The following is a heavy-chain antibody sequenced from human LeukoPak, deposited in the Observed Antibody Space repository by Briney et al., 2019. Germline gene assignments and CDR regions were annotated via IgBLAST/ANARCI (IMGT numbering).Heavy chain of an antibody. Sequence: SETLSLTCTVSGGSISSSSYYWGWIRQPPGKGLEWIGSIYYSRSNDYNPSLKSLVTISVDTSKNQFSLKLSSVTAADTAVYYCASRYCSSTSCPFDYWGQGTLVTVSS. D-gene: IGHD2-2*01. J-gene: IGHJ4*02. CDR2: IYYSRSN. CDR3: ASRYCSSTSCPFDY. V-gene: IGHV4-39*01. CDR1: GGSISSSSYY.